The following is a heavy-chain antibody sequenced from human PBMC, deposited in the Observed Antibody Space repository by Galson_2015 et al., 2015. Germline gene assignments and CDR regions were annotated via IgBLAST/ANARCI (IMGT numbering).Heavy chain of an antibody. CDR1: GGTFSSYA. CDR2: INPSGDST. V-gene: IGHV1-46*01. J-gene: IGHJ6*02. D-gene: IGHD3-10*01. Sequence: SVKVSCKASGGTFSSYAISWVRQAPGQGLEWMGIINPSGDSTSYAQKFQGRVTMTRDTSTSTVYMELSSLRSEDTAVYYCARADYYGSGTYSVMAYYYYGLDVWGQGTTVTVSS. CDR3: ARADYYGSGTYSVMAYYYYGLDV.